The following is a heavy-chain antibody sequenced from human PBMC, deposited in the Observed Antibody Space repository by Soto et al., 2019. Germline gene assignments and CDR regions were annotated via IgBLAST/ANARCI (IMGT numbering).Heavy chain of an antibody. J-gene: IGHJ5*02. CDR3: ARVGYSYGQRGNWFDP. CDR2: ISAYNGNT. Sequence: GASVKVSCQASGYTFTSYGISWVRQAPGQGLEWMGWISAYNGNTNYAQKLQGRVTMTTDTSTSTAYMELRSLRSDDTAVYYCARVGYSYGQRGNWFDPWGQGTLVTVSS. V-gene: IGHV1-18*01. D-gene: IGHD5-18*01. CDR1: GYTFTSYG.